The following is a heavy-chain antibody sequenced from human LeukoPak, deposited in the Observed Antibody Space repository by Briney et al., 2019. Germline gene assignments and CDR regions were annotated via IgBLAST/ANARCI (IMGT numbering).Heavy chain of an antibody. Sequence: PGGTLRLSCAASGFAFSFYAMSWRRQPPGKGLEWIGEINHSGSTNYNSSLKSRVTISVDTSKNQLSLKLSSVTAADTAVYYCARGRMATSYWGQGTLVTVSS. CDR2: INHSGST. CDR3: ARGRMATSY. D-gene: IGHD5-24*01. CDR1: GFAFSFYA. J-gene: IGHJ4*02. V-gene: IGHV4-34*01.